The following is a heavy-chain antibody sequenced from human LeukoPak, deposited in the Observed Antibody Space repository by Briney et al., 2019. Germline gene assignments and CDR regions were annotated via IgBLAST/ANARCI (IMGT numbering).Heavy chain of an antibody. CDR3: ARGEWDLLFDY. CDR1: GGSISGYY. D-gene: IGHD1-26*01. J-gene: IGHJ4*02. Sequence: SETLSLTCTVSGGSISGYYWSWIRQPPGKGLEWIGYIFYSGSTSYNPSLKSRVTISVDTSKNQFSLKLSSVTAADTAVYYCARGEWDLLFDYWGQGTLVTVSS. V-gene: IGHV4-59*01. CDR2: IFYSGST.